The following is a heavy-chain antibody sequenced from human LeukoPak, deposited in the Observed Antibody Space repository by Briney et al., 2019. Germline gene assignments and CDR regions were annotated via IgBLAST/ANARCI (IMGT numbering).Heavy chain of an antibody. CDR2: ISSDGSYK. V-gene: IGHV3-30*03. CDR1: GFIFSDYG. J-gene: IGHJ6*02. CDR3: ARGVDV. Sequence: GGSLRLSCAASGFIFSDYGMHWVRQAPGKGLEWVAVISSDGSYKYNGNSVKGRFTISRDNAKNSLYLQMNSLRAEDTAVYYCARGVDVWGQGTTVTVS.